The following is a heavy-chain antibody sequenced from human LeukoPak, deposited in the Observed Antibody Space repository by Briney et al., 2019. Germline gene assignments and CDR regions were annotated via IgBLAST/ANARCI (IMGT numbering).Heavy chain of an antibody. CDR1: GYSISSGYY. CDR3: ARLPEGIAAGWFDP. Sequence: SETLSLTCTVSGYSISSGYYWGWIRQPPGQGLEWIGSIYHSGSTYYNPSLKSRVTISVDTSKNQFSLKLSSVTAADTAVYYCARLPEGIAAGWFDPWGQGTLVTVSS. CDR2: IYHSGST. V-gene: IGHV4-38-2*02. J-gene: IGHJ5*02. D-gene: IGHD6-13*01.